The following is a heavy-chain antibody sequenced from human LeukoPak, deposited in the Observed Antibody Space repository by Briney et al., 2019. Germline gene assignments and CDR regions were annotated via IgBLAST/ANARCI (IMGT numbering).Heavy chain of an antibody. CDR3: ARSKLLYRRMDYFDC. CDR2: INHSGST. V-gene: IGHV4-34*01. Sequence: SETLSLTCAVYGGSFSGYYWSWIRQPPGKGLEWIGEINHSGSTNYNPSLKSRVTISVDTSKNQFSLKLSSVTAADTAVYYCARSKLLYRRMDYFDCWGQGTLVTVSS. D-gene: IGHD2-2*02. CDR1: GGSFSGYY. J-gene: IGHJ4*02.